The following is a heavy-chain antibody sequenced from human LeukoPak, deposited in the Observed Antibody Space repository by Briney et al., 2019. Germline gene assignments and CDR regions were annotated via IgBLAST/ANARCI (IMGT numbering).Heavy chain of an antibody. CDR2: IIPIFGTA. V-gene: IGHV1-69*06. D-gene: IGHD6-19*01. J-gene: IGHJ5*02. CDR1: GYTFTSYD. Sequence: GASVKVSCKASGYTFTSYDINWVRQATGQGLEWMGGIIPIFGTANYAQKFQGRVTITADKSTSTAYMELSSLRSEDTAVYYCARDWEYSSGWSWGQGTLVTVSS. CDR3: ARDWEYSSGWS.